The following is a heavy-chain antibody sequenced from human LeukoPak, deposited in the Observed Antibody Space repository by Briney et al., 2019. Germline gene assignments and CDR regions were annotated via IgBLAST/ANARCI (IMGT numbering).Heavy chain of an antibody. V-gene: IGHV3-48*03. J-gene: IGHJ4*02. CDR3: ARQYYYDSSGYWSGYYFDY. D-gene: IGHD3-22*01. CDR2: ISSSGSTI. CDR1: GFTFSSYG. Sequence: PGGSLRLSCAASGFTFSSYGMTWVRQAPGKGLEWVSYISSSGSTIYYADSVKGRFTISRDNAKNSLYLQMNSLRAEDTAVYYCARQYYYDSSGYWSGYYFDYWGQGTLVTVSS.